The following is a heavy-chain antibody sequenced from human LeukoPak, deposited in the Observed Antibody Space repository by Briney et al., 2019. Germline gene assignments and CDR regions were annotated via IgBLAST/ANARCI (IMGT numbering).Heavy chain of an antibody. D-gene: IGHD1-26*01. CDR2: IYHSGST. J-gene: IGHJ4*02. Sequence: SGTLSLTCAVSGGSISSSNWWSWVRQPPGKGLEWIGEIYHSGSTNYNPSLKSRVTMSVDKSKNQFSLKLSSVTAADTAVYYCARAPDSGSFFLFDYWGQGTLVTVSS. CDR1: GGSISSSNW. CDR3: ARAPDSGSFFLFDY. V-gene: IGHV4-4*02.